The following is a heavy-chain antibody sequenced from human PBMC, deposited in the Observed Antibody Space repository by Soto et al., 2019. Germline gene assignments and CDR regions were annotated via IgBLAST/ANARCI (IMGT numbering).Heavy chain of an antibody. CDR3: TRDPGAYSSTWSFYFDS. Sequence: EVQLVESGGGLGQPGGSLRLSCAASGFTFSRFWMHWVRQAPGKGLVWVSRINTDGSSTTYADSVKGRFTSSRDNAKNTLYLQMDRLRAEDTGVYYCTRDPGAYSSTWSFYFDSWGQGTLVTVSS. J-gene: IGHJ4*02. CDR2: INTDGSST. D-gene: IGHD6-13*01. V-gene: IGHV3-74*01. CDR1: GFTFSRFW.